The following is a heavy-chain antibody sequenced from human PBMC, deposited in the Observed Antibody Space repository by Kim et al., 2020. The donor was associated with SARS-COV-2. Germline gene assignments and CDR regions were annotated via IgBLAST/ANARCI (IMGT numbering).Heavy chain of an antibody. D-gene: IGHD6-6*01. V-gene: IGHV6-1*01. Sequence: YAVSVKSRITINPDTSKNQFSLQLNSVTPEDTAVYYCAYEYSSSSAWFDPWGQGTLVTVSS. J-gene: IGHJ5*02. CDR3: AYEYSSSSAWFDP.